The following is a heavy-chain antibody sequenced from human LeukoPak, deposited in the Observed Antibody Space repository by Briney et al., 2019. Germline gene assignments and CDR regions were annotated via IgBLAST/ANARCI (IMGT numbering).Heavy chain of an antibody. D-gene: IGHD2-2*01. CDR1: GFTFSSYA. CDR2: ISGSGGST. J-gene: IGHJ4*02. Sequence: GGSLRLSCAAYGFTFSSYAMSWVRQAPGKGLEWVSAISGSGGSTSYADSVRGRFTISRDNSKNTLYLQMNSLGAEDTAVYYCAKDIMMPGFDYWGQGTLVTVSS. CDR3: AKDIMMPGFDY. V-gene: IGHV3-23*01.